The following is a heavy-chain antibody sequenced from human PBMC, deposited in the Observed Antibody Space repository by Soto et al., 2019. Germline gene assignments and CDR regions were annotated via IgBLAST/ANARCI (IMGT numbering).Heavy chain of an antibody. Sequence: GGSLRLSCAASGFTFNSYNMNWVRQAPGKGLEWVAAISGFGGSTYYADSVKGRFTISRDNSKNTLFLQMNSLTAEDTAVYYCAINGYRRCYEPRCYFDHWGQGTLVTVSS. J-gene: IGHJ4*02. D-gene: IGHD3-16*01. CDR1: GFTFNSYN. V-gene: IGHV3-23*01. CDR3: AINGYRRCYEPRCYFDH. CDR2: ISGFGGST.